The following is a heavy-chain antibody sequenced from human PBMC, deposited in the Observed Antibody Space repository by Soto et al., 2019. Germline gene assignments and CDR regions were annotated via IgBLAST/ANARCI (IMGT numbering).Heavy chain of an antibody. CDR2: IYYSGST. J-gene: IGHJ4*02. D-gene: IGHD2-2*01. Sequence: SETLSLTCTVSGGSISSYYWSWIRQPPGKGLEWIGYIYYSGSTNYNPSLKSRVTISVDTSKNQFSLKLSSVTAADTAVCYCARDSGRYCSSTSCYGDFDYWGQGTLVTVSS. CDR1: GGSISSYY. V-gene: IGHV4-59*01. CDR3: ARDSGRYCSSTSCYGDFDY.